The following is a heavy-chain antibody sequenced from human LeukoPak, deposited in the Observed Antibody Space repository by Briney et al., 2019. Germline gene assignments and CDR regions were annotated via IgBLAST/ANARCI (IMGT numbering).Heavy chain of an antibody. V-gene: IGHV4-39*01. Sequence: TSEILSLTCTVSGGSISSSSYYWGWIRQPPGKGLEWIGSIYYSGSTYYNPSLKSRVTISVDTSKNQFSLNLSSVTAADTAVYYCATYFYDRSKLDAFDIWGQGTMVTVSS. J-gene: IGHJ3*02. D-gene: IGHD3-22*01. CDR2: IYYSGST. CDR3: ATYFYDRSKLDAFDI. CDR1: GGSISSSSYY.